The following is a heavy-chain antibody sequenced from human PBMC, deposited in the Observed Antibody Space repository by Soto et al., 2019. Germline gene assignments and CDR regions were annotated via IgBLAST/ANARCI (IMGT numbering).Heavy chain of an antibody. Sequence: GGSLRLSCAASGFTFSSYSMNWVRQAPGKGLEWVSYISSSSSTIYYADSVKGRFTISRDNAKNSLYLQMNSLRAEDTAVYYCARNQGYGDHIPFDYWGQGTLVTVSS. V-gene: IGHV3-48*01. CDR3: ARNQGYGDHIPFDY. CDR1: GFTFSSYS. CDR2: ISSSSSTI. J-gene: IGHJ4*02. D-gene: IGHD4-17*01.